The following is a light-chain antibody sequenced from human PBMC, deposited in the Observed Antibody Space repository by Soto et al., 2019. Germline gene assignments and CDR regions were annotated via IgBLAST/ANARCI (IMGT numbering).Light chain of an antibody. CDR1: QSVTADF. CDR3: LQYCIPLWT. V-gene: IGKV3-20*01. Sequence: EIELTQSPCSLSSSPGERATISCRASQSVTADFLAWYQQKPGQAPRLLIYAASIVATGIPDRFSGSGSGTDFTLTISRLEPEDSAVYYCLQYCIPLWTFGQGTKVEIK. CDR2: AAS. J-gene: IGKJ1*01.